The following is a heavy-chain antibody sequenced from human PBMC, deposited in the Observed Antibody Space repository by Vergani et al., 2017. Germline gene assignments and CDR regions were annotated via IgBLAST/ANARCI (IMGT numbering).Heavy chain of an antibody. J-gene: IGHJ4*02. CDR2: ISHSGST. D-gene: IGHD3-22*01. CDR1: AYSINSGYF. V-gene: IGHV4-38-2*02. Sequence: QVHLQESGPGLVKPSETLSLTCTVSAYSINSGYFWGWIRQPPGKGLEWIGSISHSGSTSYKPSLKSRITMSVDKSKNQFSLRLTSVTAADTAVYYCARHLRRDFDSVVPVYYFESWGQGTLVTVS. CDR3: ARHLRRDFDSVVPVYYFES.